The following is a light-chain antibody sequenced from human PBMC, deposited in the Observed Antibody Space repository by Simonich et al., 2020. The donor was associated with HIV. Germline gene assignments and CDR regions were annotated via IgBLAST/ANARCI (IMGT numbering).Light chain of an antibody. J-gene: IGKJ2*01. CDR3: QQYNNWPPGT. Sequence: EIVMTQSPATLSVSPGERATPSCRASQSVSSNLALYQQTPGQAPRLLIYGASTRATGIPARFRGSGSGTEFTLTISSMQSEDFAVYYCQQYNNWPPGTFGQGTKLEIK. CDR2: GAS. CDR1: QSVSSN. V-gene: IGKV3-15*01.